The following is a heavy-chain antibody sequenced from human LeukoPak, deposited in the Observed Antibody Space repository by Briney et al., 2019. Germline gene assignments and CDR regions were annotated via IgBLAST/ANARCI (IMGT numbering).Heavy chain of an antibody. CDR1: GYSISSAYY. CDR3: AGTLGGVPAASVDWFDP. V-gene: IGHV4-38-2*01. J-gene: IGHJ5*02. D-gene: IGHD2-2*01. Sequence: PSETLSLTCAVSGYSISSAYYWGWIRQPPGKGLEWIGSIYHSGTTYYNPSLKSRVTILLDTSKNQFSLKLSSVTAADTAVYYCAGTLGGVPAASVDWFDPWGKGTLVTVSS. CDR2: IYHSGTT.